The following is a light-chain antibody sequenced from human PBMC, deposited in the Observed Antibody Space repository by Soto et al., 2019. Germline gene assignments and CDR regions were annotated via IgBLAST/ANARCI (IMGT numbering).Light chain of an antibody. J-gene: IGKJ1*01. Sequence: DIVLTQSPATLSLSPVERAALSFRASQNVSSSLAWYQQKPGQAPRLLIYDASNRATGIPARFSGSGSGTDFTLTISRLEPEDFAVYYCQQYGSSGTFGQGTKVDIK. CDR3: QQYGSSGT. CDR1: QNVSSS. CDR2: DAS. V-gene: IGKV3-11*01.